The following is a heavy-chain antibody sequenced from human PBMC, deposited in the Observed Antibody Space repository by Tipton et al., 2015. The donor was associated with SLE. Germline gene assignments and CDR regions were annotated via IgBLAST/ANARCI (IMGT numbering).Heavy chain of an antibody. Sequence: QLVQSGAEVKKPGASVKVSCKASGYSFTLYGVTWVRQAPGQGLEWMGWITPYIGQTNYAQKLQGRVTMTADSSTSTAYMELRSLRSDDTAVYYCARERGGYSYGDHWGQGTLVTVSS. CDR1: GYSFTLYG. CDR2: ITPYIGQT. CDR3: ARERGGYSYGDH. V-gene: IGHV1-18*01. D-gene: IGHD5-12*01. J-gene: IGHJ4*02.